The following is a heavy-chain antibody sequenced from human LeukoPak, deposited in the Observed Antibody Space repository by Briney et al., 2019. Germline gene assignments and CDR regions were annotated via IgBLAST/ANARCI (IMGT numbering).Heavy chain of an antibody. CDR2: IYYSGST. CDR3: ARGSSSWGDHFDS. D-gene: IGHD6-13*01. CDR1: GGSISSSY. V-gene: IGHV4-59*01. Sequence: SETLSLTCTVSGGSISSSYWSWIRQPPGRGPEWIGYIYYSGSTNYNPSLKSRVTISVDTSKDQFSLRLTSVTAADTAVYYCARGSSSWGDHFDSWGQGALVTVSS. J-gene: IGHJ4*02.